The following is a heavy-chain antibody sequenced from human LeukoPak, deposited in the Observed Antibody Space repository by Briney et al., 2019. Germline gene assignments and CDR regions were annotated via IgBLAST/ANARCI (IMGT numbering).Heavy chain of an antibody. V-gene: IGHV3-30*18. CDR2: ISYDGSNK. CDR3: AKENYYDSSGYFSFYFDY. J-gene: IGHJ4*01. CDR1: GFTFSSYG. Sequence: QSGGSLRLSCAASGFTFSSYGMHWVPQAPRKGLEWVGIISYDGSNKYYAASVKGRFTISRDNSNNTLYLQMNSLRAEDTAVYYCAKENYYDSSGYFSFYFDYWGQGTLVTVSS. D-gene: IGHD3-22*01.